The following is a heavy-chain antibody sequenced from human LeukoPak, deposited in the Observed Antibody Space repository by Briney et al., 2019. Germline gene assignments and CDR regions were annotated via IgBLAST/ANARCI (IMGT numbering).Heavy chain of an antibody. D-gene: IGHD3-10*01. CDR2: ISSSSSYT. CDR3: AREEDGSECDY. CDR1: GFTFSSYS. Sequence: GGSLRLSCAASGFTFSSYSMNWVRQAPGKGLEWVSSISSSSSYTYYADSVKGRFTISRDNAKNSLYLQMNSLRAEDTAVYYCAREEDGSECDYWGQGALVTVSS. J-gene: IGHJ4*02. V-gene: IGHV3-21*01.